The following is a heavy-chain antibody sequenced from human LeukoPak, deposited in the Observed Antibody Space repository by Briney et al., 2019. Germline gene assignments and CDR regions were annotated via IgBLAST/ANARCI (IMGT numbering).Heavy chain of an antibody. D-gene: IGHD3-10*01. CDR3: AKGYYGSGSYGWFDY. Sequence: PGGSLRLSCAASGFTFNTETMNWVRQAPGKGLEWVSSITSSGNYLYYADSVKGRFTISRDNAQNSLYLQMNSLRAEDTAVYSCAKGYYGSGSYGWFDYWGQGTLVTVSS. CDR1: GFTFNTET. V-gene: IGHV3-21*04. CDR2: ITSSGNYL. J-gene: IGHJ4*02.